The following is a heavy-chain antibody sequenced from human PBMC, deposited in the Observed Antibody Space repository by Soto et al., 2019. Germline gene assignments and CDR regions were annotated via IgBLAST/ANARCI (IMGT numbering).Heavy chain of an antibody. CDR2: ISGSGGST. V-gene: IGHV3-23*01. CDR3: AKCRGYSSSSLVCHYFDY. CDR1: GFTFSSYA. J-gene: IGHJ4*02. D-gene: IGHD6-6*01. Sequence: EVQLLESGGGLVQPGGSLRLSCAASGFTFSSYAMSWVRQAPGKGLEWVSAISGSGGSTYYADSVKGRFTISRDNSKNTLYLQMNSLRAEDTAVYYCAKCRGYSSSSLVCHYFDYWGQGTLVTVSS.